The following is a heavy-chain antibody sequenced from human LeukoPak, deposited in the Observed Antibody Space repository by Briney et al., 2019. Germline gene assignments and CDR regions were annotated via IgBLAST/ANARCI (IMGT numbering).Heavy chain of an antibody. Sequence: PGGSLRLSCAASGFPFSDYYMSWIRQAPGKGLEWVSYISGTDSIVYFGDSVKGRFTISRDNAKNSLYLQMNSLRAEDTAVYYCARALHDSSGYYFDYWGQGTLVTVSS. D-gene: IGHD3-22*01. V-gene: IGHV3-11*04. J-gene: IGHJ4*02. CDR2: ISGTDSIV. CDR3: ARALHDSSGYYFDY. CDR1: GFPFSDYY.